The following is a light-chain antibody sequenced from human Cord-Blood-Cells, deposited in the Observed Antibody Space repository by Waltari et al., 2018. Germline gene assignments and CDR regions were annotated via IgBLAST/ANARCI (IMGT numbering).Light chain of an antibody. V-gene: IGLV8-61*01. CDR1: SGSVSTSYY. CDR3: VLYMGSGIWV. CDR2: NTN. J-gene: IGLJ3*02. Sequence: QTVVTQEPSFSVSPGGTVTLTCGLSSGSVSTSYYPSWYQQTPGQAPRTLIYNTNNPSSGVPDRVSGSILGNKAALTITGAQADDESDYYCVLYMGSGIWVFGGGTKLTVL.